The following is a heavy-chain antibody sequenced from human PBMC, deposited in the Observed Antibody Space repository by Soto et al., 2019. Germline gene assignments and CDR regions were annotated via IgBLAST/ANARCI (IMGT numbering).Heavy chain of an antibody. CDR1: GFIFSGNW. Sequence: PGGSLRLSCAASGFIFSGNWMSWVRQAPGKGLEWVANIKQDGSEKRYVDSVEGRFTISRDNAKNSLYLQMNSLVVEDTATYYCARYHFGGYAFDSWGQGIPVTVSS. CDR2: IKQDGSEK. J-gene: IGHJ4*02. CDR3: ARYHFGGYAFDS. D-gene: IGHD5-12*01. V-gene: IGHV3-7*04.